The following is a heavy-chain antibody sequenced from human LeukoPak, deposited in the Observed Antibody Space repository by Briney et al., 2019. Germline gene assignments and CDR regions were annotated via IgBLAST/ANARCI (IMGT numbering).Heavy chain of an antibody. CDR2: ISYDGSNK. D-gene: IGHD3-22*01. J-gene: IGHJ4*02. CDR3: AKSGYHGSSGYN. V-gene: IGHV3-30*18. Sequence: PGRSQRLSCAASGFTFSSYGMHWVRQAPGKGLEWVAVISYDGSNKYYADSVKGRFTISRDNSKNTRYLQMNSLRAEDTAVYYCAKSGYHGSSGYNWGQGTLVTVSS. CDR1: GFTFSSYG.